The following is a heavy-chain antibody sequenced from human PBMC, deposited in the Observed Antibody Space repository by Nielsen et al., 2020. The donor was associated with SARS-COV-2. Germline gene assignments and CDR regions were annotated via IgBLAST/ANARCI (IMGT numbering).Heavy chain of an antibody. V-gene: IGHV3-9*01. J-gene: IGHJ3*01. CDR3: ARDWSRASDV. D-gene: IGHD3-9*01. CDR2: ISWNSGSI. CDR1: GFTFDDYA. Sequence: GGSLRLSCAASGFTFDDYAMHWVRQAPGKGLEWVSGISWNSGSIGYVDSVKGRFTISRDNAKSSMSLQMNSLRVEDTAIYYCARDWSRASDVWGQGTVVIVSS.